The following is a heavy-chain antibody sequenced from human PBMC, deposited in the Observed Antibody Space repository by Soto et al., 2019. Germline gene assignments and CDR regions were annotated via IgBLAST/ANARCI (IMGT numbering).Heavy chain of an antibody. J-gene: IGHJ4*02. CDR2: ISYDGSRM. CDR1: GGTFSSYG. D-gene: IGHD3-16*01. Sequence: QVQLVQSGAEVKKPGSSVKVSCKASGGTFSSYGMHWVRQAPGKGLEWVAVISYDGSRMYYVDSVKGRFTISRDNSKSTLYLQVNSLRAEDTAVYYCVKDRVESGLGEVDFWGQGTLVTVSS. V-gene: IGHV3-30*18. CDR3: VKDRVESGLGEVDF.